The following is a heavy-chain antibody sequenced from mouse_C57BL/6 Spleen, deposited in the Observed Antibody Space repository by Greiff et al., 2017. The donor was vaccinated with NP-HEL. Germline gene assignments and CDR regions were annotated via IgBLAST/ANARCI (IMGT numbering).Heavy chain of an antibody. Sequence: VQVVESGPGLVQPSQSLSITCTVSGFSLTSYGVHWVRQSPGKGLEWLGVIWSGGSTDYNAAFISRLSISKDNSKSQVFFKMNSLQADDTAIYYCARNSGTGGYYAMDYWGQGTSVTVSS. CDR2: IWSGGST. D-gene: IGHD4-1*01. V-gene: IGHV2-2*01. CDR3: ARNSGTGGYYAMDY. CDR1: GFSLTSYG. J-gene: IGHJ4*01.